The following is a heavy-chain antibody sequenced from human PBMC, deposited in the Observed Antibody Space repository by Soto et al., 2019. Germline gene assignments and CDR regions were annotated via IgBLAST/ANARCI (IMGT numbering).Heavy chain of an antibody. CDR2: IYYSGST. CDR3: ARHEALSANNYYGMDV. D-gene: IGHD2-8*01. Sequence: SETLSLTCIVSGGSTSSSSHHWGWIRQPPGKGLEWIASIYYSGSTSYNPSLKSRVTISVDTSKNQFSLKLTSVTAADTAVYYCARHEALSANNYYGMDVWGQGTTVTVS. CDR1: GGSTSSSSHH. J-gene: IGHJ6*02. V-gene: IGHV4-39*01.